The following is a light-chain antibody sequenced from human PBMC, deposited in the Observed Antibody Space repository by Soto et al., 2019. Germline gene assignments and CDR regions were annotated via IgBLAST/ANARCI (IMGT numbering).Light chain of an antibody. V-gene: IGKV3-20*01. CDR2: GAS. J-gene: IGKJ2*01. CDR3: QQYGNSPPNT. CDR1: QSVSSSY. Sequence: EIVLTQSAGTLSLSPGERATLSCRASQSVSSSYLAWYQQKPGQAPRVLIYGASSRATGIPDRFSGSGSGTAFTLTISSLEPEDFAVYFCQQYGNSPPNTFGQGTKVEIK.